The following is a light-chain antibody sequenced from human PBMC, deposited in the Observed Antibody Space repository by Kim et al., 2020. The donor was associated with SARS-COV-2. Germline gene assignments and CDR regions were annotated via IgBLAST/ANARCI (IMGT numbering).Light chain of an antibody. Sequence: QSALTQPASVSGSPGQPITISCTGTSSDVGGYNSVSWYQQHPGKAPKLMIFDVSNRPSGVSNRFSGSKSGNTASLTISGLQAEDEADYYCMSYRRGSTYVFGSRTQLTVL. J-gene: IGLJ7*01. V-gene: IGLV2-14*03. CDR3: MSYRRGSTYV. CDR2: DVS. CDR1: SSDVGGYNS.